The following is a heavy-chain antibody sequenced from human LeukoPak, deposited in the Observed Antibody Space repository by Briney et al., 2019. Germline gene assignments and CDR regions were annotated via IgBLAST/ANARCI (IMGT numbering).Heavy chain of an antibody. D-gene: IGHD6-13*01. CDR2: IWYDGSNK. CDR3: ARDLTQLALFDY. J-gene: IGHJ4*02. Sequence: GGSLRLSCAASGFTFSNYGMHWVRQAPGKGLEWVAVIWYDGSNKYYADSVKGRFTLSRDNSKNTLFLQMNSLRPEDTAVYFCARDLTQLALFDYWGQGTVVTVSS. V-gene: IGHV3-33*01. CDR1: GFTFSNYG.